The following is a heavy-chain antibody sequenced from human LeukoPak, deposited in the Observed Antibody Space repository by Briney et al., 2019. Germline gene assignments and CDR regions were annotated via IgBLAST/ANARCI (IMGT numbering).Heavy chain of an antibody. D-gene: IGHD2-2*01. CDR3: ASLGYCSSTSCYYYYGMDV. CDR2: MNPNSGNT. J-gene: IGHJ6*02. V-gene: IGHV1-8*01. CDR1: GYTFTSYD. Sequence: GASVKVSCKASGYTFTSYDINWVRQATGQGLEWMGWMNPNSGNTGYAQKFQGRVTMTRNTSISTAYMELGSLRSEDTAVYYCASLGYCSSTSCYYYYGMDVWGQGTTVTVSS.